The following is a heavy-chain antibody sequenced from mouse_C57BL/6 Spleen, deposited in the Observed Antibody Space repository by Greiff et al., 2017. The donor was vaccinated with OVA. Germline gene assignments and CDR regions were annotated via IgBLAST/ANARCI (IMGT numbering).Heavy chain of an antibody. D-gene: IGHD1-1*01. J-gene: IGHJ1*03. Sequence: VQLQQPGAELVRPGTSVKLSCKASGYSFTDYNMNWVKQSNGKSLEWIGVINPNYGTTSYNQKFKGKATLTVDQSSSTAYMQLNSLTSEDSAVYYCARSGTVVATNFDVWGTGTTVTVSS. CDR3: ARSGTVVATNFDV. CDR1: GYSFTDYN. CDR2: INPNYGTT. V-gene: IGHV1-39*01.